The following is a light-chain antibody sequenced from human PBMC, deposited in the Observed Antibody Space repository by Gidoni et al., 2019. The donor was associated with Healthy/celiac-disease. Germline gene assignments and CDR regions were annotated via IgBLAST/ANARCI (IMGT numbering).Light chain of an antibody. CDR2: EVS. V-gene: IGLV2-14*01. CDR1: SSDVGGYNY. J-gene: IGLJ1*01. Sequence: QSALTQPASVSGSPGQSITISCTGTSSDVGGYNYVSWYQQPPGKAPKLMIYEVSNRPSGVSNRVSGSKSGNTASLTIAGLQAEDEADYYCSSYTSSSTLDVFGTGTKVTVL. CDR3: SSYTSSSTLDV.